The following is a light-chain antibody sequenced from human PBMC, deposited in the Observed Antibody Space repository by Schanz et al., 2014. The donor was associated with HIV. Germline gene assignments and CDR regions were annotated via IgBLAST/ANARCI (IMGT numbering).Light chain of an antibody. CDR3: QQYNNWPFT. CDR2: GAS. Sequence: EIVLTQSPGTLSLSPGERATLSCRASQSSSTYLAWYQHKPGQAPRLLIYGASTRATGIPDRFSGSGSGTDFTLTISRLEPEDFAVYYCQQYNNWPFTFGPGTKVHIK. CDR1: QSSSTY. J-gene: IGKJ3*01. V-gene: IGKV3-20*01.